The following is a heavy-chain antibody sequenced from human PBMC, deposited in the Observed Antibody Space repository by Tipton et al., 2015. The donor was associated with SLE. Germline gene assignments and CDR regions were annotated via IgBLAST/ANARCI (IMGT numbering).Heavy chain of an antibody. Sequence: SLRLSCAASGFTFSSYSMNWVRQAPGKGLEWVSSISSSSSYIYYADSVKGRFTISRDNSKNTLYLQMNSLRAEDTAVYYCARPSDYGDYGSFDYWGQGTLVTVSS. CDR2: ISSSSSYI. CDR3: ARPSDYGDYGSFDY. D-gene: IGHD4-17*01. V-gene: IGHV3-21*01. J-gene: IGHJ4*02. CDR1: GFTFSSYS.